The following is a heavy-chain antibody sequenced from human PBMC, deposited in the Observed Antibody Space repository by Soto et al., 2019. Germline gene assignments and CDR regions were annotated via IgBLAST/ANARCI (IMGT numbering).Heavy chain of an antibody. Sequence: PSATLSLTCTVPGGSISSYYWSWIRQPPGKGLEWIGYIYYSGSTNYNPSLKSRVTISVDTSKNQFSLKLSSVTAADTAVYYCARENLEWLSGTNWFDPWGQGTLVTVSS. J-gene: IGHJ5*02. CDR3: ARENLEWLSGTNWFDP. CDR1: GGSISSYY. V-gene: IGHV4-59*01. D-gene: IGHD3-3*01. CDR2: IYYSGST.